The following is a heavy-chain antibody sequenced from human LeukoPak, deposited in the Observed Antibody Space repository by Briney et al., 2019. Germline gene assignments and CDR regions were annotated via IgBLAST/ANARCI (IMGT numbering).Heavy chain of an antibody. CDR1: GFSFTSYW. Sequence: GESLQISCKGSGFSFTSYWIGWVRQLPGKGLEWMGIIYPGDSDTRYSPSFQGQVTISADKSISTAYLQWRSLKASDTAMYYCASSEYYYDSNGYPYNYFDYWGQGTLVTVSS. V-gene: IGHV5-51*01. CDR2: IYPGDSDT. J-gene: IGHJ4*02. D-gene: IGHD3-22*01. CDR3: ASSEYYYDSNGYPYNYFDY.